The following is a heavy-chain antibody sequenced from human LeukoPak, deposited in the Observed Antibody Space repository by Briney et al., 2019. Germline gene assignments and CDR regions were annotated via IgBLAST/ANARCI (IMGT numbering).Heavy chain of an antibody. CDR1: GGSFSGYY. V-gene: IGHV4-34*01. CDR2: INHSGST. J-gene: IGHJ4*02. D-gene: IGHD6-19*01. Sequence: SETLSLTCAVYGGSFSGYYWSWIRQPPGKGLEWIGEINHSGSTNYNPSLKSRVTISVDTSKNQFSLKQSSVTAADTAVYYCARREQWLVADYWGQGTLVTVSS. CDR3: ARREQWLVADY.